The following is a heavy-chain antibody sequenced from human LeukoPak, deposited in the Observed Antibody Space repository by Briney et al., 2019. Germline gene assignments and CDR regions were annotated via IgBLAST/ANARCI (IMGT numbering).Heavy chain of an antibody. CDR3: ARDYWRSIDH. CDR1: GFTFSSYA. Sequence: GRSLRLSCAASGFTFSSYAMHWVRQAPGKGLEWVAVISYDGSNKYYADSVKGRFTISRDNARNSLYLEMNSLRAEDTAVYYCARDYWRSIDHWGQGTLVTVSS. CDR2: ISYDGSNK. J-gene: IGHJ4*02. D-gene: IGHD1-1*01. V-gene: IGHV3-30-3*01.